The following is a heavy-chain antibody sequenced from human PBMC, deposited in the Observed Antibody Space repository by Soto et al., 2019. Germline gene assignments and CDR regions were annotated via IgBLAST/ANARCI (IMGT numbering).Heavy chain of an antibody. J-gene: IGHJ5*02. D-gene: IGHD2-2*01. CDR3: ARARQYCSSSSCYLDP. V-gene: IGHV4-4*02. CDR1: GDSISSNNW. CDR2: IHHSGST. Sequence: QVQLQESGPGLVKPSGTLSLTCGVSGDSISSNNWWNWVRQPPGKGLEWIGEIHHSGSTNYNPSLKSRVTISVAKSKNQFSLKLNSVTAADTAVYYCARARQYCSSSSCYLDPWGQGTLVTVSS.